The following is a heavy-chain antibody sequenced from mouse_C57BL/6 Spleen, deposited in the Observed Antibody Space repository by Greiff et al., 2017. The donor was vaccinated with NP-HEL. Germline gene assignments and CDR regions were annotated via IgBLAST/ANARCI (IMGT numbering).Heavy chain of an antibody. CDR3: ARGGDYGYWYFDV. CDR2: ISDGGSYT. D-gene: IGHD2-4*01. CDR1: GFTFSSYA. J-gene: IGHJ1*03. V-gene: IGHV5-4*03. Sequence: DVMLVESGGGLVKPGGSLKLSCAASGFTFSSYAMSWVRQTPEKRLEWVATISDGGSYTYYPDNVKGRFTISRDNAKNNLYLQMSHLKSEDTAMYYCARGGDYGYWYFDVWGTGTTVTVSS.